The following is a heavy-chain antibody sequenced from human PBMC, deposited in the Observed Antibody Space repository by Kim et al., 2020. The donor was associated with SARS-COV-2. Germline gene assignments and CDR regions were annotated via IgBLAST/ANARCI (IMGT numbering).Heavy chain of an antibody. CDR2: INHSGST. CDR1: GGSFSGYY. CDR3: ARARGWLQPRYFDY. Sequence: SETLSLTCAVYGGSFSGYYWSWIRQPPGKGLEWIGEINHSGSTNYNPSLKSRVTISVDTSKNQFSLKLSSVTAADTAVYYCARARGWLQPRYFDYWGQGTLVTVSS. D-gene: IGHD5-12*01. J-gene: IGHJ4*02. V-gene: IGHV4-34*01.